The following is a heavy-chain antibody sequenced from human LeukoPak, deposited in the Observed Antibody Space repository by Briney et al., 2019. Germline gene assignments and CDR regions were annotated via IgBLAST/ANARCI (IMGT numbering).Heavy chain of an antibody. V-gene: IGHV1-69*13. Sequence: SVKVSCKASGSTFSSYAISWVRHAPGQGLEWMGGIIPIFGTANYAQKFQGRVTITADESTSTAYMELSSLRSEDTAVYYCASGRIAVAGTFDYWGQGTLVTVSS. CDR3: ASGRIAVAGTFDY. CDR2: IIPIFGTA. CDR1: GSTFSSYA. J-gene: IGHJ4*02. D-gene: IGHD6-19*01.